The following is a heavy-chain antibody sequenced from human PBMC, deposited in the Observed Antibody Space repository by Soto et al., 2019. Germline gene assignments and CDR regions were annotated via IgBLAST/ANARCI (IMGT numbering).Heavy chain of an antibody. CDR2: IIPVLGTT. V-gene: IGHV1-69*12. D-gene: IGHD2-15*01. J-gene: IGHJ6*02. CDR1: GSTFSSFP. Sequence: QVQLVQSGAEVKKPGSSVKVSCKASGSTFSSFPISWVRQAPEQGHEWMGRIIPVLGTTNYAQKFQARVTITADESKTKAYMELSSLRSEYTAVFYCARHVKVVVDANYYYYGMDVWGQGTKVTVSS. CDR3: ARHVKVVVDANYYYYGMDV.